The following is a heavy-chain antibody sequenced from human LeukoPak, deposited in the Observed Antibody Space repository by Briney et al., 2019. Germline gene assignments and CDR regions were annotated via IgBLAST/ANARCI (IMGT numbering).Heavy chain of an antibody. J-gene: IGHJ4*02. CDR2: IKRDGSDK. Sequence: GGSLRLSCAASGSTISTYWMIWVPQAPGKGLEGVANIKRDGSDKYYVDSVKGRFTISRDNAKNSLSLQMTGLRAAETDVYYCATVRSGYVFDYWGQGNLVTVSS. CDR1: GSTISTYW. V-gene: IGHV3-7*01. D-gene: IGHD3-3*01. CDR3: ATVRSGYVFDY.